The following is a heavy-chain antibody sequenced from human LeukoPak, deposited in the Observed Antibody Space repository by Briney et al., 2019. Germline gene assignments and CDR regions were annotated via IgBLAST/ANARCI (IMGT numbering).Heavy chain of an antibody. V-gene: IGHV1-46*01. CDR3: ARVSHNGSDY. J-gene: IGHJ4*02. D-gene: IGHD1-1*01. CDR2: INPTGGST. CDR1: GYTFTSYF. Sequence: GASVKVSCKASGYTFTSYFMHWVRQAPGQGLEWMGIINPTGGSTTYAQKFQGRVTMTRDTSTSTVYMELSSLRSEDMAVFYCARVSHNGSDYWGQGTLVTVSS.